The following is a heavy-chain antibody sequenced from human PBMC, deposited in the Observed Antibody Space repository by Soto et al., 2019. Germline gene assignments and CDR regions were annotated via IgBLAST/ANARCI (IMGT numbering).Heavy chain of an antibody. D-gene: IGHD5-18*01. J-gene: IGHJ4*02. Sequence: EVQLLESGGGLVQPGGPLRLSCAASGFTFSSYAMSWVRQAPGKGLEWVSAISGSGGSTYYADSVKGRFTISRDNSKNALYLQMNGLRAEDTAVYYCAKAGRVDTAMVTSIDYWGQGTLVTVSS. CDR3: AKAGRVDTAMVTSIDY. V-gene: IGHV3-23*01. CDR2: ISGSGGST. CDR1: GFTFSSYA.